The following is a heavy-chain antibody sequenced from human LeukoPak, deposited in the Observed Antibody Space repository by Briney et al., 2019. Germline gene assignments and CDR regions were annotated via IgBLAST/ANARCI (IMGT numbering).Heavy chain of an antibody. CDR2: ISGSGGST. CDR3: ARDEGYCSSTSSLCPSPRYYYYGMDV. V-gene: IGHV3-23*01. CDR1: GFTFSSYA. D-gene: IGHD2-2*01. J-gene: IGHJ6*02. Sequence: GGSLRLSCAASGFTFSSYAMSWVRQAPGKGLEWVSAISGSGGSTYYADSVKGRFTISRDNSKNTLYLQMNSLRAEDTAVYYCARDEGYCSSTSSLCPSPRYYYYGMDVWGQGTTVTVSS.